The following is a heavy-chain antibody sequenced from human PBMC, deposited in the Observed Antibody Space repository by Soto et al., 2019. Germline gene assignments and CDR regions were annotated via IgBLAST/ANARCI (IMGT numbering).Heavy chain of an antibody. CDR3: ATSGITLILVVTFTDAVDI. CDR2: ISAYNGNT. D-gene: IGHD3-22*01. CDR1: GYTFTSYG. Sequence: ASVKVSCKASGYTFTSYGISWVRQAPGQGLGWMGWISAYNGNTNYAQKLQGRVTMTTDTSTSTAYMELRSLRSDDTAVYYCATSGITLILVVTFTDAVDIWGQGTMVTVSS. V-gene: IGHV1-18*01. J-gene: IGHJ3*02.